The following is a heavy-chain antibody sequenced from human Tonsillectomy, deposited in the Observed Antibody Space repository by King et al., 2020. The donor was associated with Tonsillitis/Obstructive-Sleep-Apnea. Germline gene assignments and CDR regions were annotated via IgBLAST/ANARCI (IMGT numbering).Heavy chain of an antibody. J-gene: IGHJ3*02. V-gene: IGHV4-59*01. D-gene: IGHD2/OR15-2a*01. CDR2: IYYSGST. CDR1: GGSISSYY. Sequence: QLQESGPGLVKPSETLSLTCTVSGGSISSYYWSWIRQPPGKGLEWIGYIYYSGSTNFNPSLKRRVTISLDTSKNQFSLKLTSVTAADTAVYYCARVEIASDACDIWGQGTMVTVSS. CDR3: ARVEIASDACDI.